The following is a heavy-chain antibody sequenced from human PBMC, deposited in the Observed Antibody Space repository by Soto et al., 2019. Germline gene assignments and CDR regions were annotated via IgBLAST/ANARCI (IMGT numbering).Heavy chain of an antibody. D-gene: IGHD3-9*01. CDR1: GGSISGWY. CDR2: ISYTGST. J-gene: IGHJ4*02. V-gene: IGHV4-59*08. Sequence: SETLSLTCTVSGGSISGWYWAWIRQPPGKGLEWIGYISYTGSTKYNPSLTSRVTISVDTSKNQFYFKLTSVTAADRAVYYCARSGYYNHPIDNWGQGTQVTVS. CDR3: ARSGYYNHPIDN.